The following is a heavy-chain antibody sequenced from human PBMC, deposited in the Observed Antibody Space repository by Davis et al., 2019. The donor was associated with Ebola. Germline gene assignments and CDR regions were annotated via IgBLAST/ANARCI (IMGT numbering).Heavy chain of an antibody. J-gene: IGHJ6*02. CDR2: INHSGST. Sequence: MPSETLSLTCAVYGGSFSGYYWSWIRQPPGKGLEWIGEINHSGSTNYNPSLKSRVTISVDTSKNQFSLKLSSVTAADTAAYYCARAKTTVTTAHYYGMDVWGQGTTVTVSS. D-gene: IGHD4-17*01. CDR3: ARAKTTVTTAHYYGMDV. V-gene: IGHV4-34*01. CDR1: GGSFSGYY.